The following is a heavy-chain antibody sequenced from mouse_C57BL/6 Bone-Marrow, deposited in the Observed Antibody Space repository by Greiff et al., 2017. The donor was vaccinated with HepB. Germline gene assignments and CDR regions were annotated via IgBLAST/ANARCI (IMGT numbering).Heavy chain of an antibody. V-gene: IGHV14-4*01. CDR3: TPMVTPWFAY. CDR2: IDPENGDT. J-gene: IGHJ3*01. CDR1: GFNIKDDY. Sequence: VQLQQSGAELVRPGASVELSCTASGFNIKDDYMHWVKQRPEQGLEWIGWIDPENGDTEYASKFQGKATITADTSSNTAYLQLSSLTSEDTAVYYCTPMVTPWFAYWGQGTRVTVSA. D-gene: IGHD2-3*01.